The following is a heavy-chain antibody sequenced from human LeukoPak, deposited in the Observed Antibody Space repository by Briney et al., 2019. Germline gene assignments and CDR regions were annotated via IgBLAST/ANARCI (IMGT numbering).Heavy chain of an antibody. V-gene: IGHV4-38-2*02. D-gene: IGHD4-17*01. CDR1: GYSISSDYF. CDR3: ARAPGTTFDY. CDR2: IYHSWST. Sequence: PSETLSLTCTVSGYSISSDYFWGWIRQSPGKGLEWIGSIYHSWSTYFNPSLKSRVTISVDTSKNQFSLKLSSVTAADTAVYYCARAPGTTFDYWGHGNMVTVSS. J-gene: IGHJ4*01.